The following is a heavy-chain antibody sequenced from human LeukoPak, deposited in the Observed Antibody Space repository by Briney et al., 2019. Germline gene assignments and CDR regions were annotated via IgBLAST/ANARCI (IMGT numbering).Heavy chain of an antibody. J-gene: IGHJ4*02. V-gene: IGHV3-33*01. CDR3: ARVRYCGGDCYSRVIDY. Sequence: GGSLRLSCAASGFTFSSYGMHWVRQAPGKGLEWVAVIWYDGSNKYYADSVKGRFTISRDNSKNTLYLQMNSLRAEDTAVYYCARVRYCGGDCYSRVIDYWGQGTLVTVSS. D-gene: IGHD2-21*02. CDR2: IWYDGSNK. CDR1: GFTFSSYG.